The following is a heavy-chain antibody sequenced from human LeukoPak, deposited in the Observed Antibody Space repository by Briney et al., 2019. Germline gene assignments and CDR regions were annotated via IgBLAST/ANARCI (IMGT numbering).Heavy chain of an antibody. CDR2: INHSGST. Sequence: SETLSLTCAVYGGSFRGYYWSWIRQPPGKGLEWIGEINHSGSTNYNPSLKSRVTISVDTSKNQFSLKLSSVTAADTAVYYCARLIYGEIDYWGQGTLVTVSS. D-gene: IGHD4-17*01. J-gene: IGHJ4*02. CDR1: GGSFRGYY. V-gene: IGHV4-34*01. CDR3: ARLIYGEIDY.